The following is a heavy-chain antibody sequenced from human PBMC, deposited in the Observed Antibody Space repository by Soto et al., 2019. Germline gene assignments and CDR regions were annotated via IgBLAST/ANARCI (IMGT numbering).Heavy chain of an antibody. D-gene: IGHD2-2*02. J-gene: IGHJ5*02. Sequence: ASVKVSCKASGYTFTSYGISWVRQAPGQGLEWMGWISAYNGNTNYAQKLQGRVTMTTDTSTSTAYMELRSLRSDDTAVYYCARDMGVVVPAAIRWFDPWGQGTLVTVSS. V-gene: IGHV1-18*01. CDR2: ISAYNGNT. CDR3: ARDMGVVVPAAIRWFDP. CDR1: GYTFTSYG.